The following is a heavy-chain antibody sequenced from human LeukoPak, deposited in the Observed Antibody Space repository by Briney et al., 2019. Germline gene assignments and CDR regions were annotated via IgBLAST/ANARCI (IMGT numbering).Heavy chain of an antibody. CDR1: GFTFDDYA. J-gene: IGHJ1*01. V-gene: IGHV3-9*01. CDR3: AKDQRPSPEYFQH. Sequence: GGSLRLSCAASGFTFDDYAMHWVRQAPGKVLRGFSVISWNSGSIGYAYSVKGRFTISRDNAKNSLYLQMNSLRAEDTALYYCAKDQRPSPEYFQHWGHGTLVTVSS. CDR2: ISWNSGSI.